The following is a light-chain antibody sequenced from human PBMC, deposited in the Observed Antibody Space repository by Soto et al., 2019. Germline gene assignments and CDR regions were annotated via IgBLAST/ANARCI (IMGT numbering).Light chain of an antibody. J-gene: IGKJ5*01. Sequence: VLTQSPVTLSLSPGERATLSCRASQSFRGLLAWYQQKPGQAPRLLIYDAYNRATGIPPRFSGSGSGTDFTLTISSLEPEDSAVYYCQQRHMWPITFGQWTRLEIK. CDR3: QQRHMWPIT. CDR1: QSFRGL. CDR2: DAY. V-gene: IGKV3-11*01.